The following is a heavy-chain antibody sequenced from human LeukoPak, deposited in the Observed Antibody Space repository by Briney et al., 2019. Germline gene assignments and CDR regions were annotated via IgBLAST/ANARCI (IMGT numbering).Heavy chain of an antibody. CDR3: ARKPMTTTYLPRYYFDY. CDR1: GFTFSSYS. J-gene: IGHJ4*02. V-gene: IGHV3-48*04. D-gene: IGHD4-11*01. Sequence: PGGSLRLSCAASGFTFSSYSMNWVRQAPGKGLEWVSYISSSSSTIYYADSVKGRFTISRDNAKNSLYLQMNSLRAEDTAVYYCARKPMTTTYLPRYYFDYWGQGTLVTVSS. CDR2: ISSSSSTI.